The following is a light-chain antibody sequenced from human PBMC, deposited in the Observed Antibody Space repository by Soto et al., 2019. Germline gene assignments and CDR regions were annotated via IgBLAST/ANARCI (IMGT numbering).Light chain of an antibody. Sequence: QSVLTHPPSVSASPGQTVTISCSGSNSSIGNHCVSWYQLLPATSPKLLICDNNKRPSEIPDRFSGTSSGTSASLAITGLKAEDEADYYCQAYDSSLSGYVCGTGNKVTGL. CDR1: NSSIGNHC. J-gene: IGLJ1*01. CDR2: DNN. CDR3: QAYDSSLSGYV. V-gene: IGLV1-51*01.